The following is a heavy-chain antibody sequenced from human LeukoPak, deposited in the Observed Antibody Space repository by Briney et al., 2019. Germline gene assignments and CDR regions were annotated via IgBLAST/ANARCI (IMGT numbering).Heavy chain of an antibody. J-gene: IGHJ4*02. CDR3: VSTMVRGVITRDY. CDR2: IYTSGST. V-gene: IGHV4-61*02. CDR1: GGSISGGSYY. D-gene: IGHD3-10*01. Sequence: SETLSLTCTVSGGSISGGSYYWSWIRQPAGKGLEWIGRIYTSGSTNYNPSLKSRVTIPVDTSKNQFSLKLSSVTAADTAVYYCVSTMVRGVITRDYWGQGTLVTVSS.